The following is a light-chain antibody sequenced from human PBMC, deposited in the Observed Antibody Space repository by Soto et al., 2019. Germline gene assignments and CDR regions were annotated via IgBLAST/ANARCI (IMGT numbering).Light chain of an antibody. CDR1: NSDVGAYDY. J-gene: IGLJ2*01. CDR3: TSYTSSSTVV. Sequence: QAVVTQPASVSGSPGQSITISCTGTNSDVGAYDYVSWYQQHPGKAPKLMIYEVSNRPSGVSNRFSGSKSGNTASLTISGLQAEDEADYYCTSYTSSSTVVFGGGTKVTVL. CDR2: EVS. V-gene: IGLV2-14*01.